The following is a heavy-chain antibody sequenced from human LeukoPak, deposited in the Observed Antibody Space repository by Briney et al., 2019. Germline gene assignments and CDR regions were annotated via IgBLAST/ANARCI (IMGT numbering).Heavy chain of an antibody. CDR3: ARFLTHYYGSGSYYP. J-gene: IGHJ5*02. Sequence: ASVKVSCKASGYTFTSYGISWVRQAPGQGLEWMGWISAYNGNTNYAQKLQGRVTMTTDTSTSTAYMELRSLRSDDTAVYYCARFLTHYYGSGSYYPWGQGTLVTVSS. CDR2: ISAYNGNT. D-gene: IGHD3-10*01. CDR1: GYTFTSYG. V-gene: IGHV1-18*01.